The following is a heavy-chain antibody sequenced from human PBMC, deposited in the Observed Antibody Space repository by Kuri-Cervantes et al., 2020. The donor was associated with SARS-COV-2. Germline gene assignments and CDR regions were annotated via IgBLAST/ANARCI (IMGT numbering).Heavy chain of an antibody. J-gene: IGHJ4*02. CDR2: ISAGNGNT. V-gene: IGHV1-3*01. D-gene: IGHD3-3*01. Sequence: ASVKVSCKASGYTFTSYAMHWVRQAPGQRLEWMGWISAGNGNTKYSQKFQGRVTITRDTSARTAYMEVSSLRSEDTAVFYCAREGGYWSGYPFDYWGQGSLVTVSS. CDR3: AREGGYWSGYPFDY. CDR1: GYTFTSYA.